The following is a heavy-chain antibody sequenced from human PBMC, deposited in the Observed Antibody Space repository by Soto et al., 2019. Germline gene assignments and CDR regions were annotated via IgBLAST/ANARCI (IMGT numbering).Heavy chain of an antibody. V-gene: IGHV1-2*02. CDR2: MNPKSGGA. Sequence: ASVKVSCKTSGYTFTDYSTHWVRQAPGQGLEWMGWMNPKSGGAYFAQKFQGMVTLTRDTSIGTAYIEVNSLTSDDTAVYFCPRQNIDTSGGLYGSFDRWGQLKTIIVCS. D-gene: IGHD3-10*01. CDR1: GYTFTDYS. CDR3: PRQNIDTSGGLYGSFDR. J-gene: IGHJ6*01.